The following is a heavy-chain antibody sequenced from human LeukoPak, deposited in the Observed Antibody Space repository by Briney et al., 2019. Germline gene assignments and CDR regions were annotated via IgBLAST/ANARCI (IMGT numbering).Heavy chain of an antibody. J-gene: IGHJ5*02. CDR1: GGSFSAYY. Sequence: SETLSLTCAVYGGSFSAYYWSWIRQPPGKGLEWIGEINHSGSTNYNPSLKSRVTISVDTSKNQISLKLSSVTAADTAVYYCAKGPPEYCSGGSCHSGRNWIDPWGQGTLVTVSS. CDR2: INHSGST. CDR3: AKGPPEYCSGGSCHSGRNWIDP. V-gene: IGHV4-34*01. D-gene: IGHD2-15*01.